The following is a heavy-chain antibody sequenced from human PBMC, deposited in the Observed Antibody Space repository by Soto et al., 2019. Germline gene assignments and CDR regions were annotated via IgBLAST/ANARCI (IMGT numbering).Heavy chain of an antibody. Sequence: QVQLQESGPGLVKPSQTLSLTCTVSGGSISSGDYYWSWIRQPPGKGLEWIGYIYYSGSTYYNPSLKRRVPLSVDTSKNHFSLKLSSVTAADTAVYYCARARGARYFDYWGQGTLVTVSS. CDR2: IYYSGST. D-gene: IGHD2-15*01. CDR1: GGSISSGDYY. J-gene: IGHJ4*02. V-gene: IGHV4-30-4*01. CDR3: ARARGARYFDY.